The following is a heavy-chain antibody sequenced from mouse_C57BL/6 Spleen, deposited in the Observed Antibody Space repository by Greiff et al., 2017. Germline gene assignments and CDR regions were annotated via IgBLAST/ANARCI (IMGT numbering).Heavy chain of an antibody. J-gene: IGHJ4*01. CDR2: ISNLAYSI. V-gene: IGHV5-15*01. D-gene: IGHD2-3*01. CDR1: GFTFSDYG. Sequence: EVQGVESGGGLVQPGGSLKLSCAASGFTFSDYGMAWVRQAPRKGPEWVAFISNLAYSIYYADTVTGRFTISRENAKNTLYLEMSSLRSEDTAMYYCARQDDPYAMDYWGQGTSVTVSS. CDR3: ARQDDPYAMDY.